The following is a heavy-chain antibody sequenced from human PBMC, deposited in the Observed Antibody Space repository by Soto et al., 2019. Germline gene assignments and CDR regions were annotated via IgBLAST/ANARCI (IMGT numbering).Heavy chain of an antibody. CDR3: ARDCAAGGY. V-gene: IGHV3-48*03. J-gene: IGHJ4*02. CDR1: GFSFSNYE. Sequence: PGGSLRLSCAASGFSFSNYEMNWVRQAPGKGLEWVAYISSGGDTIHYADSVRGRFTVSRDNARNSLSLQMNTLRVEDTALYYCARDCAAGGYWDQGTLVTVSS. D-gene: IGHD6-13*01. CDR2: ISSGGDTI.